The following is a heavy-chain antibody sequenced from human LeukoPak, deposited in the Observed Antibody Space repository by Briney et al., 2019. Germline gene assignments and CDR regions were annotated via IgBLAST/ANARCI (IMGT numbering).Heavy chain of an antibody. CDR1: GYTFTGYY. V-gene: IGHV1-2*02. D-gene: IGHD3-22*01. J-gene: IGHJ4*02. CDR2: INPNSGGT. Sequence: ASVKVSCKASGYTFTGYYMHWVRQAPGQGLEWMGWINPNSGGTNYAQKFQGRVTMTRDTSISTAYMELSRLRSDDTAVYYCARVLPVVTAFDYWGQGTLVTVSS. CDR3: ARVLPVVTAFDY.